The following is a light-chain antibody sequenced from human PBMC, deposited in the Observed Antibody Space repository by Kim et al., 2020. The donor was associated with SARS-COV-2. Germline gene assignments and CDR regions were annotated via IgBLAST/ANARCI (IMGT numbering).Light chain of an antibody. CDR3: QQQTNAHSWT. CDR2: GAA. Sequence: GESATIFCSGSKSDGSNLAWYQQKTAQAPRLVLHGAAARANTVAARCSGSGGGREFTPTISSLQSDDFAVYYCQQQTNAHSWTFGQGTKVEI. J-gene: IGKJ1*01. V-gene: IGKV3-15*01. CDR1: KSDGSN.